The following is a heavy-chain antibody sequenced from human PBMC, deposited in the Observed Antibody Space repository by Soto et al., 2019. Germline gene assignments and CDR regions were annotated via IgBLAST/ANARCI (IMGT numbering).Heavy chain of an antibody. CDR1: GYTFTSYG. CDR2: ISAYNGNT. J-gene: IGHJ4*02. CDR3: ARDRNYDDYEAQTY. Sequence: GASVKVSCKASGYTFTSYGISWVRQAPGQGLEWMGWISAYNGNTNYAQKLQGRVTMTTDTSTSTAYMELRSLRSDDTAVYYCARDRNYDDYEAQTYWGQGTLVTVSS. V-gene: IGHV1-18*01. D-gene: IGHD4-17*01.